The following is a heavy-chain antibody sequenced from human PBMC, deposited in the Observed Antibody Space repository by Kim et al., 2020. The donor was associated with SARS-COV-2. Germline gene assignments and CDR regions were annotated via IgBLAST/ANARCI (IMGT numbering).Heavy chain of an antibody. J-gene: IGHJ2*01. CDR1: GGSLSSSSYY. D-gene: IGHD6-19*01. V-gene: IGHV4-39*01. CDR2: AYDIGNT. Sequence: AETLSLTCTVSGGSLSSSSYYWGWIRQPPGKGLEWIGTAYDIGNTYYNPSLKSRVTISVDTSKNQFSLKLGSVTAADTAGYDCARHLRYSSGWYV. CDR3: ARHLRYSSGWYV.